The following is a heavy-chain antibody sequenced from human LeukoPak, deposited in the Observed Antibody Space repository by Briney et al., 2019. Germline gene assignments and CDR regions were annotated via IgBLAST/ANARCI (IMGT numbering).Heavy chain of an antibody. CDR1: GGSISSYY. J-gene: IGHJ3*02. CDR2: INHSGST. CDR3: ARDQNLGAFDI. V-gene: IGHV4-34*01. Sequence: SETLSLTCTVSGGSISSYYWSWIRQPPGKGLEWIGEINHSGSTNYNPSLKSRVTISVDTSKNQFSLKLSSVTAADTAVYYCARDQNLGAFDIWGQGTMVTVSS.